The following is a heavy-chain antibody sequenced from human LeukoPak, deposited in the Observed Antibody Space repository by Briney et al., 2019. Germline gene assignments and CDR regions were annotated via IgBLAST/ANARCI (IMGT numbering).Heavy chain of an antibody. J-gene: IGHJ3*02. CDR3: ARAPDFWSGYYTGRAFDI. V-gene: IGHV1-2*02. Sequence: ASVKVSCKASGYTFTGYYMHWVRQAPGQGLEWMGWINPNSGGTNYAQKFQGRVTMTRDTSISTAYMELSRLRSDGTAVYYCARAPDFWSGYYTGRAFDIWGQGTMVTVSS. CDR1: GYTFTGYY. CDR2: INPNSGGT. D-gene: IGHD3-3*01.